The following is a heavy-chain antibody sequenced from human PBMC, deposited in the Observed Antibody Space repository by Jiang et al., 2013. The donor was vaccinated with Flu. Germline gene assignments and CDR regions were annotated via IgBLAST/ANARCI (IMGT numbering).Heavy chain of an antibody. V-gene: IGHV6-1*01. CDR3: ARDPAIAVADPWRGGWFDP. CDR1: GDSVSSNSAA. CDR2: TYYRSKWYN. D-gene: IGHD6-19*01. J-gene: IGHJ5*02. Sequence: QTLSLTCAISGDSVSSNSAAWNWIRQSPSRGLEWLGRTYYRSKWYNDYAVSVKSRITINPDTSKNQFSLQLNSVTPEDTAVYYCARDPAIAVADPWRGGWFDPWGQGTLVTVSS.